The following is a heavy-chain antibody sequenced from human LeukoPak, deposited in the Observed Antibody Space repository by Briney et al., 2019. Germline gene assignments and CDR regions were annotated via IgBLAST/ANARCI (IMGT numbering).Heavy chain of an antibody. Sequence: SESLSLTRTVSGRSISSGSYYWSWIPQPAGKGLEWIGRIYTSGSTNYNPSLKSRVTISVATSKNQFSLKLCSVTAADTAVSYCARVGDDFWSGSNLNWFEPWGQGTLVTVSS. D-gene: IGHD3-3*01. J-gene: IGHJ5*02. V-gene: IGHV4-61*02. CDR3: ARVGDDFWSGSNLNWFEP. CDR1: GRSISSGSYY. CDR2: IYTSGST.